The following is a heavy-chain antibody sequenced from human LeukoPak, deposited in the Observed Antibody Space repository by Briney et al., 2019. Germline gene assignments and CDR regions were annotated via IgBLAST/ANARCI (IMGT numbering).Heavy chain of an antibody. Sequence: PSETLSLTCAVYGGSFSGYYWSWIRQPPGNVLYWIGEINHSGSTNYNPSLKSRVTISVDTSKNQFSLKLSSVTAADTAVYYCARSGSGIARDFDYWGQGTLVTVSS. D-gene: IGHD3-10*01. J-gene: IGHJ4*02. CDR3: ARSGSGIARDFDY. CDR1: GGSFSGYY. V-gene: IGHV4-34*01. CDR2: INHSGST.